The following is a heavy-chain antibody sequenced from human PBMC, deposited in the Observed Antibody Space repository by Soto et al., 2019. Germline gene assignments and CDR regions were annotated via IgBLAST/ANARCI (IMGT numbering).Heavy chain of an antibody. CDR3: TREIALGPQGFDC. CDR1: RVTFSTYG. V-gene: IGHV1-69*01. CDR2: IIPMFGTP. J-gene: IGHJ4*02. Sequence: QVQLVQSGAEVKKSGSSVKVSCKASRVTFSTYGFSWVRQPPGQGLEWMGAIIPMFGTPDYSEKFRGRVTISADESTSTVYVELSSLRFDDTAMNYCTREIALGPQGFDCWGPAAFVTGSS. D-gene: IGHD3-16*01.